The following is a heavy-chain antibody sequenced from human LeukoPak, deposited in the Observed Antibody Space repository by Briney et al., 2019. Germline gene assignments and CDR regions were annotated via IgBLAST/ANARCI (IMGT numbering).Heavy chain of an antibody. J-gene: IGHJ5*02. Sequence: GGSLRLSCAASGFTFSNYGMHWGRQAPGKGLEWVTFIRYDGSTKYYADSVKGRFTISRDNSKNALYLQMNSLSAEDTAVYYCARVSGYDYWFDPWGQGTLVTVSS. CDR2: IRYDGSTK. CDR3: ARVSGYDYWFDP. V-gene: IGHV3-30*02. CDR1: GFTFSNYG. D-gene: IGHD5-12*01.